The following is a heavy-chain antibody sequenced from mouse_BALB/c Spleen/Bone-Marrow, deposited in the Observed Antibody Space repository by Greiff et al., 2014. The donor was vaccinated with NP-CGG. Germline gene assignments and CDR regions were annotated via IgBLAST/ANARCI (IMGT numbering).Heavy chain of an antibody. V-gene: IGHV1-54*01. CDR2: INPGTGGT. CDR1: GYAFTYYL. J-gene: IGHJ3*01. CDR3: TRRPWFAY. Sequence: VQLQQSGAEQVRPGTLVKVSCKAAGYAFTYYLIDWIKQRPGQRPGQGLEWIGVINPGTGGTNYNEKFKGRATLTADNSSSTAYMQLSSLTSDDSAVYFCTRRPWFAYWGQGTLVTVSA.